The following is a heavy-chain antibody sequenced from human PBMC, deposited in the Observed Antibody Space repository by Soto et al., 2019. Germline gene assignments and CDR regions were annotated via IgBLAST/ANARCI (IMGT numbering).Heavy chain of an antibody. D-gene: IGHD2-2*01. CDR3: ARRVVSAALGL. V-gene: IGHV4-34*01. CDR2: MHQSGST. J-gene: IGHJ2*01. Sequence: SETLSLTCAVYGGSFGGYYWSWIRQPPGKGLEWIGEMHQSGSTKYNPSLKSRVTLSLDTSQNQFSLKMSSVTAADTAMYYCARRVVSAALGLWGRGTLVTVSS. CDR1: GGSFGGYY.